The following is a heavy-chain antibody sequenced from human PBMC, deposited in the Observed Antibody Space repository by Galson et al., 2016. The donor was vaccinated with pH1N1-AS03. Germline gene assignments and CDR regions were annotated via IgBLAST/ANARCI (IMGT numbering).Heavy chain of an antibody. D-gene: IGHD2/OR15-2a*01. CDR1: GGTFSTYS. CDR2: IIPVFGTT. Sequence: SVKVSCKASGGTFSTYSISWVRQAPGQGLEWMGAIIPVFGTTNYAQKFQGKVTISADASAHTAFVEVCSLKVEDPAMYYCGTFYARDWRRISDTWGQGTLVTVS. V-gene: IGHV1-69*13. J-gene: IGHJ1*01. CDR3: GTFYARDWRRISDT.